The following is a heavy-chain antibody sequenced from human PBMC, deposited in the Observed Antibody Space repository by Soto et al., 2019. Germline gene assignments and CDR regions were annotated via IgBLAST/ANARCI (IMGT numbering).Heavy chain of an antibody. CDR2: ISYDGSNK. J-gene: IGHJ6*03. V-gene: IGHV3-30*18. Sequence: GGSLRLSCAASGFTFSSYGMHWVRQAPGKGLEWVAVISYDGSNKSYADSVKVRFTISRDNSKNTLYLQMNSLRAEDTALYYCSKYVMKPKRRSHYYYYHYMDVWGKGTTVTVSS. D-gene: IGHD1-26*01. CDR3: SKYVMKPKRRSHYYYYHYMDV. CDR1: GFTFSSYG.